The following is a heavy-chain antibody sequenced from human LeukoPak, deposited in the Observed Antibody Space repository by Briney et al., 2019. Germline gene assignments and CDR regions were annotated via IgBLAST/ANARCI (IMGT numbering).Heavy chain of an antibody. Sequence: SETLSLTCTVSGGSITGRSYYWGWIRQAPGKGLEWIGSIYYSGSASYNPSLKSRVTISVDTSKNHFSLELKSLTVADTAVYYCANGAKFDPWGPGTLVTVSS. V-gene: IGHV4-39*02. CDR3: ANGAKFDP. CDR2: IYYSGSA. CDR1: GGSITGRSYY. J-gene: IGHJ5*02. D-gene: IGHD2-8*01.